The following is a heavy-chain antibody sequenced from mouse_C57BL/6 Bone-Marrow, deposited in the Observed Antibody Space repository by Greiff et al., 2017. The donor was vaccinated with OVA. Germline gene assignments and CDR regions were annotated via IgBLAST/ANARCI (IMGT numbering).Heavy chain of an antibody. CDR1: GYAFSSSW. CDR2: IYPGDGDT. D-gene: IGHD1-1*01. CDR3: ARGYYGSSLAY. Sequence: QVQLQQSGPELVKPGASVKISCKASGYAFSSSWMNWVKQRPGKGLEWIGRIYPGDGDTNYNGKFKGKATLTADKSSSTAYMQLSSLTSEDSAVYVCARGYYGSSLAYWGQGTLVTVSA. V-gene: IGHV1-82*01. J-gene: IGHJ3*01.